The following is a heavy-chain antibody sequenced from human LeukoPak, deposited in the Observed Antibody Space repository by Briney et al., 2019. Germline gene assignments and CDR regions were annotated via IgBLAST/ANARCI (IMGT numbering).Heavy chain of an antibody. J-gene: IGHJ4*02. D-gene: IGHD2/OR15-2a*01. CDR3: ARDRTTYFDY. Sequence: GGSLRLSCAASGFTFSSYAMSWVRQAPGKGLEWVSVIYSGGTTSYADSVKGRFTVSRDNSKNTLYLQMNSLRAEDTAVYYCARDRTTYFDYWGQGTLVTVSS. V-gene: IGHV3-53*01. CDR1: GFTFSSYA. CDR2: IYSGGTT.